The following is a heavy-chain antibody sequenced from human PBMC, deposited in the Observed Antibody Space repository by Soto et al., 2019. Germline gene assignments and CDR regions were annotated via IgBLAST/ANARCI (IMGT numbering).Heavy chain of an antibody. CDR1: GGSISSYY. D-gene: IGHD5-12*01. J-gene: IGHJ6*03. V-gene: IGHV4-59*08. CDR3: ARFVSSRNPTNPDTSGYEAPYDYYYYYYMDV. CDR2: IYYSGST. Sequence: SETLSLTCTVSGGSISSYYWSWIRQPPGKGLEWIGYIYYSGSTNYNPSLKSRVTISVDTSKNQFSLKLSSVTAADTAVYYCARFVSSRNPTNPDTSGYEAPYDYYYYYYMDVWGKGTTVTVSS.